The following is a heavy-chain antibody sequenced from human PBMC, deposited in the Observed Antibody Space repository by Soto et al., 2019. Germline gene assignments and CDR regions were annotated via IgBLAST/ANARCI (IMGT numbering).Heavy chain of an antibody. V-gene: IGHV1-69*13. J-gene: IGHJ4*02. CDR1: GGTFSSYA. D-gene: IGHD3-3*01. CDR3: ARAPYYDFWSGYYYYFDY. Sequence: SVKVSCKASGGTFSSYAISWVRQAPGQGLEWMGGIIPIFGTANYAQKFQGRVTITADESTSTAYMELSSLRSEDTAVYYCARAPYYDFWSGYYYYFDYWGQGTLVTVSS. CDR2: IIPIFGTA.